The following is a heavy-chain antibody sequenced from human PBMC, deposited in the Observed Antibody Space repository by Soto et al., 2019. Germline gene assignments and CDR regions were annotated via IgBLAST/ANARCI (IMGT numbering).Heavy chain of an antibody. V-gene: IGHV4-34*01. J-gene: IGHJ1*01. CDR1: RGSFSGYY. CDR2: IDHSGST. CDR3: AKSYYYDSSGYYRTSRYLQH. D-gene: IGHD3-22*01. Sequence: SETLSLTCAVYRGSFSGYYWNWIRQPPGKGLEWIGEIDHSGSTNYNPSLRSRVTISVDTSKNQFPLKLSSVTAADTAVYYCAKSYYYDSSGYYRTSRYLQHWGQGTLVTVSS.